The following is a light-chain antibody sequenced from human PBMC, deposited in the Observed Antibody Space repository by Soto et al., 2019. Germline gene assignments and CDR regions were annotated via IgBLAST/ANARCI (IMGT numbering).Light chain of an antibody. CDR3: QQLDRYPIFT. J-gene: IGKJ3*01. V-gene: IGKV1-9*01. CDR1: RGFKTY. CDR2: AAS. Sequence: DIQLTQSPSFLSASVGDRVTITCRPGRGFKTYLAWYQQKPGKAPKLLIYAASTLQSGVPSRFSGSGSGTEFTLTISSLQPEDFATYYCQQLDRYPIFTFGPGTKVDIK.